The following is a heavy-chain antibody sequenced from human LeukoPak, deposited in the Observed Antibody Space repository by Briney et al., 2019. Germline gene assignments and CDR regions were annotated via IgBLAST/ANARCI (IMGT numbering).Heavy chain of an antibody. D-gene: IGHD3-10*01. Sequence: SGPTLVNPTQTLTLTCTFSGFSLTTSGMSVSWIRQPPGKALEWLARIDWDDDKYYSTSLKTRLTISKDTSKNQVVLTMTNMDPVDTATYYCARILMVRGALGLFDYWGQGTLVTVSS. CDR3: ARILMVRGALGLFDY. CDR1: GFSLTTSGMS. V-gene: IGHV2-70*11. CDR2: IDWDDDK. J-gene: IGHJ4*02.